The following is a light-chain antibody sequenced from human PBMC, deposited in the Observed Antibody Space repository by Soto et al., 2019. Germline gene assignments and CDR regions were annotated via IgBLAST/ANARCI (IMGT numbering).Light chain of an antibody. CDR1: SSSIGSNY. J-gene: IGLJ2*01. V-gene: IGLV1-47*01. Sequence: QSVLTQPPSASGTPGQRVTISCSESSSSIGSNYIYWYQQLPGTAPKLLIYRDSQRPSGVPDRFSGSKSGTSASLAISGLRSEDEADYYCSSYAGRNNLLFGGGTKLTVL. CDR2: RDS. CDR3: SSYAGRNNLL.